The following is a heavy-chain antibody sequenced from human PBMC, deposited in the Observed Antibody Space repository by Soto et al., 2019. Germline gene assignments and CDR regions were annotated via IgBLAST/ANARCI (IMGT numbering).Heavy chain of an antibody. CDR3: AREGYYDSSGSY. V-gene: IGHV4-59*01. D-gene: IGHD3-22*01. J-gene: IGHJ4*02. Sequence: SETLSLSCTVSGVSISSYYWSWIRQPPGKGLEWIGYIYYSGSTNYNPSLKSRVTISVDTSKNQFSLKLSSVTAANTAVYYCAREGYYDSSGSYWGQGTLVTVSS. CDR1: GVSISSYY. CDR2: IYYSGST.